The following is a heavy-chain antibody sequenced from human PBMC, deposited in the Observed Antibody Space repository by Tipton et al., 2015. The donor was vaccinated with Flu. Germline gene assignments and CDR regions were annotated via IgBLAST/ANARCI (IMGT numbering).Heavy chain of an antibody. CDR3: AREGDWNEGYYLDY. Sequence: QLVQSGAEVKKPGASVKLSCKTFGYSLTNYYMHWVRQAPGQGLEWMGIINPSIDKTTYAQKFQGRVTMTSDTSTSTVYLELSSLRSEDSAVYFCAREGDWNEGYYLDYWGQGTRVTVSS. CDR1: GYSLTNYY. D-gene: IGHD1-1*01. J-gene: IGHJ4*02. CDR2: INPSIDKT. V-gene: IGHV1-46*01.